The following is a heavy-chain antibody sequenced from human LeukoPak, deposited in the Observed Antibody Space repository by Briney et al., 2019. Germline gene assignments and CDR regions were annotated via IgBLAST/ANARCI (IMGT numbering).Heavy chain of an antibody. V-gene: IGHV4-39*01. CDR1: SGSISSNGYY. Sequence: SENLSRTCTVSSGSISSNGYYRGCTRQSPGRGRGWIGSIHYSGSTYYNPSLKSRGTVSVDTSKNQFSLKLSSVTAADTAVYDCARQIARSWPLDYWGQGTLVTVSS. D-gene: IGHD6-13*01. J-gene: IGHJ4*02. CDR3: ARQIARSWPLDY. CDR2: IHYSGST.